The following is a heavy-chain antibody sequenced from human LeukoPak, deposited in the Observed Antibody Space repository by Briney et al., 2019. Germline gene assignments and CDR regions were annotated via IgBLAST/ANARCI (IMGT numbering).Heavy chain of an antibody. D-gene: IGHD1-26*01. CDR3: AIQVREPGFFDY. Sequence: SETLSLTCTVSGYSLSSGYYWGWIRQPPGKGLEWIGSIYHSGSTYYNPSLKSRVTISVDTSKNQFSLKLSSVTAADTAVYYCAIQVREPGFFDYWGQGTLVTVSS. CDR1: GYSLSSGYY. V-gene: IGHV4-38-2*02. J-gene: IGHJ4*02. CDR2: IYHSGST.